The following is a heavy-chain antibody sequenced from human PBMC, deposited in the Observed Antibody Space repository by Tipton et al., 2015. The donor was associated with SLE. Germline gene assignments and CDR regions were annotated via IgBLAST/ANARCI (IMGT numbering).Heavy chain of an antibody. Sequence: GLVKPSETLSLICTVSGGSMSRSNYYWGWIRQPPGKGLEWIGSIFYSGSTYYNPSLKSRVTISVDTSKNQFSLKLSSVTAADTAVYYCARGRWYFDLWGRGTLVTVSS. J-gene: IGHJ2*01. CDR1: GGSMSRSNYY. V-gene: IGHV4-39*07. CDR3: ARGRWYFDL. CDR2: IFYSGST.